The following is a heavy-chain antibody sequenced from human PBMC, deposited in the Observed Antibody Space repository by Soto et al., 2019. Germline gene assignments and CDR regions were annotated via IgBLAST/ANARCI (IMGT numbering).Heavy chain of an antibody. D-gene: IGHD4-17*01. Sequence: PGGSLRLSCAASGFTFSSYWMHWVRQAPGKGLVWVSRINSDGSSTSYADSVKGRFTISRDNAKNTLYLQMNSLRAEDTAVYYCARSDLSAVDYFLYYGMDVWGQGTTVTVS. CDR1: GFTFSSYW. CDR2: INSDGSST. V-gene: IGHV3-74*01. J-gene: IGHJ6*02. CDR3: ARSDLSAVDYFLYYGMDV.